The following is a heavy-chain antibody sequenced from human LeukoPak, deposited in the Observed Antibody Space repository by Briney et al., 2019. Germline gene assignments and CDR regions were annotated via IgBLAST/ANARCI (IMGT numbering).Heavy chain of an antibody. CDR3: ARDFKAWSGTIGFDP. V-gene: IGHV4-59*01. Sequence: SETLSLTCTVSGGSISSYYWSWTRQPPGKGLEWIGYIYYSGSTNYNPSLKSRVTISVDTSKNQFSLKLSSVTAADTAVYYCARDFKAWSGTIGFDPWGQGTLVTVSS. J-gene: IGHJ5*02. CDR1: GGSISSYY. CDR2: IYYSGST. D-gene: IGHD3-3*01.